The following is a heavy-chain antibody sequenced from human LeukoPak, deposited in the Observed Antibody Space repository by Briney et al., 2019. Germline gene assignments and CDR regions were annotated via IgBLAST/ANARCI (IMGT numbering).Heavy chain of an antibody. CDR3: AKDREGGYSYGHYYFDY. CDR1: GFTFSTYA. D-gene: IGHD5-18*01. CDR2: LSGSGSSA. Sequence: GGSLRLSCAASGFTFSTYAMSWVRQAPGKGLEWVSGLSGSGSSAYYADSVKGRFTISRDNSKNTLYLQMNSLRPEDTAVYYCAKDREGGYSYGHYYFDYWGQGTLVTVSS. J-gene: IGHJ4*02. V-gene: IGHV3-23*01.